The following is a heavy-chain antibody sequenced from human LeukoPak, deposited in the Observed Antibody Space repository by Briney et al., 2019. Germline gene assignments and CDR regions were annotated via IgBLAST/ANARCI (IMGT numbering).Heavy chain of an antibody. D-gene: IGHD1-26*01. V-gene: IGHV3-23*01. Sequence: PGGSLRLSCAASGFTFSSYAMSWVRQAPGKGLEWVSAISGSGGSTYYADSVKGRFTISRDNSKNTLHLQMNSLRAEDTAVYYCAKDRWELLYYFDYWGQGTLVTVSS. CDR3: AKDRWELLYYFDY. CDR2: ISGSGGST. CDR1: GFTFSSYA. J-gene: IGHJ4*02.